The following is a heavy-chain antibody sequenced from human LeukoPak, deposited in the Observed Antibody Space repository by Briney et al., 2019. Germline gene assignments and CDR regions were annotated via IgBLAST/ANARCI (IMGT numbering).Heavy chain of an antibody. Sequence: SETLSLTCAVHGGSFSGYYWSWIRQPPGKGLEWIGEINHSGSTNYNPSLKSRVTISVDTSKNQFSLKLSSVTAADTAVYYCAKIVATTYYYYGMDVWGQGTTVTVSS. D-gene: IGHD5-12*01. CDR3: AKIVATTYYYYGMDV. CDR1: GGSFSGYY. J-gene: IGHJ6*02. CDR2: INHSGST. V-gene: IGHV4-34*01.